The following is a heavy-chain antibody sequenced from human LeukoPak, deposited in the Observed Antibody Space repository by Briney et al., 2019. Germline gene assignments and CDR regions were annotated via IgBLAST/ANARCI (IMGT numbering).Heavy chain of an antibody. CDR1: GGTFSSYA. CDR3: ARGIWTSHSVGYYFDN. Sequence: ASVKVSCKASGGTFSSYAISWVRQAPGQGLEWMGGIIPIFGTANYAQKFQGRVTLTRDTSASTAYMELSSLRSEDMAVYYCARGIWTSHSVGYYFDNWGQGTLVTVSS. V-gene: IGHV1-69*05. J-gene: IGHJ4*02. D-gene: IGHD5/OR15-5a*01. CDR2: IIPIFGTA.